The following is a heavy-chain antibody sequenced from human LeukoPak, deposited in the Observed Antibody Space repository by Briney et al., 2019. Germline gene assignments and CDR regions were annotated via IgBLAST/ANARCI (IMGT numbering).Heavy chain of an antibody. D-gene: IGHD6-6*01. CDR3: ARASSIAALYNWFDP. J-gene: IGHJ5*02. Sequence: SVKVSCKASGYTFTSYGISWVRQAPGQGLEWMGGIIPIFGTANYAQKFQGRVTITADESTSTAYMELSSLRSEDTAVYYCARASSIAALYNWFDPWGQGTLVTVSS. CDR2: IIPIFGTA. CDR1: GYTFTSYG. V-gene: IGHV1-69*13.